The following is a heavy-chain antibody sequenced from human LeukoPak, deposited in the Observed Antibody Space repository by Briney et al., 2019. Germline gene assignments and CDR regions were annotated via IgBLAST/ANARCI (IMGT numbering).Heavy chain of an antibody. V-gene: IGHV4-4*07. CDR3: ARHAPYRYFDWPLNYYFDY. Sequence: PSETLSLTCTVSGGSISSYYWSWIRQPAGKRLEWIGRFYTSGTTNYNPSLKSRVTMSVDASKNQFSLKLSSVTAAVTAVYYCARHAPYRYFDWPLNYYFDYWGQGTLVTVSS. CDR1: GGSISSYY. J-gene: IGHJ4*02. CDR2: FYTSGTT. D-gene: IGHD3-9*01.